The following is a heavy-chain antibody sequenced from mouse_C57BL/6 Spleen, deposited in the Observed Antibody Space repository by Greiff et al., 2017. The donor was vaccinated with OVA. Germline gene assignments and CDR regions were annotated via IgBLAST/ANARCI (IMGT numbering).Heavy chain of an antibody. CDR2: IYPGSGST. CDR3: ARLGDGYYGFDY. D-gene: IGHD2-3*01. CDR1: GYTFTSYW. V-gene: IGHV1-55*01. Sequence: QVQLQQPGAELVKPGASVKMSCKASGYTFTSYWITWVKQRPGQGLEWIGDIYPGSGSTNSNEKFKSKATLTVDTSSSTAYMQLSSLTSEDSAVYYCARLGDGYYGFDYWGQGTTLTVSS. J-gene: IGHJ2*01.